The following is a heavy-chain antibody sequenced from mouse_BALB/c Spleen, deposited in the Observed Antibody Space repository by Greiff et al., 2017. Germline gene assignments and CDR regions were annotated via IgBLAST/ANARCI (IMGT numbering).Heavy chain of an antibody. CDR3: ARHEVPDYYGSSYYAMDD. CDR2: FYPGSGSI. V-gene: IGHV1-62-2*01. CDR1: GYTFTEYI. D-gene: IGHD1-1*01. Sequence: QVQLQQSGAELVKPGASVKLSCKASGYTFTEYIIHWVKQRSGQGLEWIGWFYPGSGSIKYNEKFKDKATLTADKSSSTVYMELSRLTSEDSAVYFCARHEVPDYYGSSYYAMDDWGQGTSVTVSS. J-gene: IGHJ4*01.